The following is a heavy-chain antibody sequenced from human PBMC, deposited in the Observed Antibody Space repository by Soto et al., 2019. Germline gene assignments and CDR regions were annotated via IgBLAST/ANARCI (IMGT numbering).Heavy chain of an antibody. V-gene: IGHV3-7*03. CDR3: ARGPLDY. CDR2: IKEDGTEK. Sequence: EVQLVESGGGLVQPGGSLRLSCAASGFTFSNYWMNWVRQAPGGGLEWVANIKEDGTEKTYVDSVEGRFTISRDNAKNSLDLQMNSLRVGDTAIYYCARGPLDYWGQGTLVTVSS. J-gene: IGHJ4*02. CDR1: GFTFSNYW.